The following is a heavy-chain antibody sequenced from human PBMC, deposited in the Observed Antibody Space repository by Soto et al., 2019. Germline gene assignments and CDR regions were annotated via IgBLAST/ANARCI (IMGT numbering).Heavy chain of an antibody. CDR3: ARGRYCLTGRCFPNWFDS. D-gene: IGHD2-15*01. CDR2: IYKSTTT. CDR1: GDSISTVDYF. V-gene: IGHV4-30-4*01. J-gene: IGHJ5*01. Sequence: SETLSLTCSVSGDSISTVDYFWAWIRQPPGQALEYIGYIYKSTTTYYDPSFESRVAISLDTSKSQFSLTVTSVTAADTAVYFCARGRYCLTGRCFPNWFDSWGQGTLVTVSS.